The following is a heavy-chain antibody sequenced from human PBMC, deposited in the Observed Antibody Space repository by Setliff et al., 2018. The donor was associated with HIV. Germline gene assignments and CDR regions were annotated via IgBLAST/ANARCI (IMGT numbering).Heavy chain of an antibody. CDR3: ARGYYNSGNYFEY. D-gene: IGHD7-27*01. V-gene: IGHV1-3*04. CDR1: GYTFTSYA. Sequence: AASVKVSCKASGYTFTSYAMHWVRQAPGQRFEWMGWINIGNGNIRYSQKFQGRVAITRDTSANTAYMELSSLGSDDTAVYYCARGYYNSGNYFEYWGQGTLVTVSS. CDR2: INIGNGNI. J-gene: IGHJ4*02.